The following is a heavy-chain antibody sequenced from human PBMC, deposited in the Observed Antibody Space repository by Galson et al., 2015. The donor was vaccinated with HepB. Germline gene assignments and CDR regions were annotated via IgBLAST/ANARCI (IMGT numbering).Heavy chain of an antibody. Sequence: LSLTCTVSGGSISSSSYYWGWIRQPPGKGLEWIGSIYYSGSTYYNPSLKSRVTISVDTSKNQFSLKLSSVTAANTAVYYCASSMVATFDYWGQGTLVTVSS. CDR1: GGSISSSSYY. CDR2: IYYSGST. CDR3: ASSMVATFDY. J-gene: IGHJ4*02. D-gene: IGHD4/OR15-4a*01. V-gene: IGHV4-39*01.